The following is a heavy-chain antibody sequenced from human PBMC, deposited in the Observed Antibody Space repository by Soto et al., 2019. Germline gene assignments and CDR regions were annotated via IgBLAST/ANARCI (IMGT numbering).Heavy chain of an antibody. CDR2: IIPIFGTA. CDR1: GGAFSSYA. D-gene: IGHD5-18*01. J-gene: IGHJ6*02. Sequence: SVKVSCKASGGAFSSYAISWVRHAPEQGLEWMGGIIPIFGTANYAQKFTGRVTITADKSTSTAYMGLSSLRSEDTAVYYCARVDTAMVTDYYYGMDVWGQGTTVTVSS. CDR3: ARVDTAMVTDYYYGMDV. V-gene: IGHV1-69*06.